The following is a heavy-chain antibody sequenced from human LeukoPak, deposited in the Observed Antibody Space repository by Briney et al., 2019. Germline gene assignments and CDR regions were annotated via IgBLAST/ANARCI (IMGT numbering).Heavy chain of an antibody. Sequence: SETLSLTCTVSGGSISTYYWSWIRQPPGKGLEWIGYIYHSGSTNYNPSLKSRVTISVDTSKNRFSLKLSSVTAADTAVYYCARAPWGLQVDYWGQGTLVTVSS. J-gene: IGHJ4*02. V-gene: IGHV4-59*01. D-gene: IGHD4-11*01. CDR1: GGSISTYY. CDR3: ARAPWGLQVDY. CDR2: IYHSGST.